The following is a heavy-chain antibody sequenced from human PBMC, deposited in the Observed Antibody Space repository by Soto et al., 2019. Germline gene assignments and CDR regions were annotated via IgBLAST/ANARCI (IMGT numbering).Heavy chain of an antibody. CDR3: ARANIAAAGTIFDP. V-gene: IGHV4-61*08. CDR2: IYYNAIT. D-gene: IGHD6-13*01. Sequence: QVQLQESGPGLVKPSETLSLTCTVSGDSVSSGAYYWSWVRQPPGKGLEWIGYIYYNAITNYNPSLKSRVTILVDTSKNEISLTLNSVTAADTSVYYCARANIAAAGTIFDPWGQGVMVTVSA. CDR1: GDSVSSGAYY. J-gene: IGHJ5*02.